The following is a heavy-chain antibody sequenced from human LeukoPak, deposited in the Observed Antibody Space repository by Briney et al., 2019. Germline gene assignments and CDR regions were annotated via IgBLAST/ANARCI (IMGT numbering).Heavy chain of an antibody. Sequence: GGSLRLSCAASGFTFSSYWMHWVRHAPGKGLVWVSRVKGDGSFTNYADSVYGRFTISRGNAKNKLYLHMHSLRAEDTAVYYCVRDGDDFNFDYWGQGNLVTVSS. CDR1: GFTFSSYW. CDR2: VKGDGSFT. D-gene: IGHD5-24*01. J-gene: IGHJ4*02. V-gene: IGHV3-74*01. CDR3: VRDGDDFNFDY.